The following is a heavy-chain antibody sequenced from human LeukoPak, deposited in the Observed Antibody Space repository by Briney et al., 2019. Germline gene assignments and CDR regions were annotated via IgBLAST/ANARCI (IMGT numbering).Heavy chain of an antibody. CDR3: ARGKYGGYFIDY. J-gene: IGHJ4*02. CDR2: ISYDGSNK. V-gene: IGHV3-30*03. D-gene: IGHD5-12*01. CDR1: GFTFSSYG. Sequence: GGSLRLSCAASGFTFSSYGMHWVRQAPGKGLEWVAVISYDGSNKYYADSVKGRFTISRDNSKNTLYLQMNSLGAEDTAVYYCARGKYGGYFIDYWGQGTLVTVSS.